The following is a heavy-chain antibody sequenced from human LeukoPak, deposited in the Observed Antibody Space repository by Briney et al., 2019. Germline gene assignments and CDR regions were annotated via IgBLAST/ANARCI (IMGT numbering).Heavy chain of an antibody. D-gene: IGHD4-17*01. Sequence: SETLSLACTVSGGSISSFYWNWIRQPPGKALEWIGFIYYSGSTNYNPSLKSRVTISVDTSKNQFSLKLSSVTAADTAVYYCARHGHDYGDYGGVDYWGQGTLVTVSS. V-gene: IGHV4-59*08. CDR1: GGSISSFY. CDR2: IYYSGST. CDR3: ARHGHDYGDYGGVDY. J-gene: IGHJ4*02.